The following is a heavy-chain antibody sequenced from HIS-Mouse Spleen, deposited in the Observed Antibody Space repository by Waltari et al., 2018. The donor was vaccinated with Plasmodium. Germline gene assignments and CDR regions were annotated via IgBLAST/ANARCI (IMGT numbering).Heavy chain of an antibody. CDR1: GFTFSSYG. V-gene: IGHV3-30*18. CDR3: AKDRRSSSWYVDY. CDR2: ISYDGSNK. D-gene: IGHD6-13*01. J-gene: IGHJ4*02. Sequence: QVQLVESGGGVVQPGRSLRLSCAASGFTFSSYGMHWVRQAPGKGLEWVAVISYDGSNKYDADSVKGRFTISRDNSKNTRYLQMNSLRAEDTAVYYCAKDRRSSSWYVDYWGQGTLVTVSS.